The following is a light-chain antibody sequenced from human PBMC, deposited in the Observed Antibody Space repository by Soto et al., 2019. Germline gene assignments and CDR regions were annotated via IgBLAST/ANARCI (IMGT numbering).Light chain of an antibody. CDR3: LQYYNYPRT. CDR2: GAS. V-gene: IGKV1-6*01. CDR1: QDIRTE. J-gene: IGKJ2*01. Sequence: AIQMTQSPSSLSASVGDRVTITCRSSQDIRTELGWYQQRPGKAPNLLIYGASTLQTGVPSRFSGSGSGTDFFLTISSLQPEDVATYFCLQYYNYPRTFGQGTKLQIK.